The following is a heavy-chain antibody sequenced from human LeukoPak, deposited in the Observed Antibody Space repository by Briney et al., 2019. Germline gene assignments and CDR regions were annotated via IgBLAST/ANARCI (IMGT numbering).Heavy chain of an antibody. CDR3: ARDQQLDGFDY. V-gene: IGHV3-53*01. J-gene: IGHJ4*02. Sequence: GGSLRLSCAASGFTFSSSGMIWVRQAPGKGLEWVSVIYSGGSTYYADSVKGRFTISRDNSKNTLYLQMNSLRAEDTAVYYCARDQQLDGFDYWGQGTLVTVSS. CDR1: GFTFSSSG. CDR2: IYSGGST. D-gene: IGHD6-13*01.